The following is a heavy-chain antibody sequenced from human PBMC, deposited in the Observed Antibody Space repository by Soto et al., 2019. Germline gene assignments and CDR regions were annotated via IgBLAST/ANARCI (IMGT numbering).Heavy chain of an antibody. CDR3: ARQTGLLDY. CDR1: GFTFSSYA. CDR2: ISSSSKYI. D-gene: IGHD1-1*01. V-gene: IGHV3-21*01. J-gene: IGHJ4*02. Sequence: EVQLVESGGDLVKPGGSLRLSCVASGFTFSSYAMNWVRQAPGKGLELVASISSSSKYIHYADSVKGRFTISRDSAKNSLYLQMNSLRVEDTAVYYCARQTGLLDYWGQGTLVTVSS.